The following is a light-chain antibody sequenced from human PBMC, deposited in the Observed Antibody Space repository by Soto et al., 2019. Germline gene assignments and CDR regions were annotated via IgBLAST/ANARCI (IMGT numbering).Light chain of an antibody. Sequence: DIQMTQSPSTLSGSVGDRVTSTCRASQTISSWLAWYKPKPGKAPNVLIYKASTLKSGVPSRFSGSGSGTEFTLTIRSLKPDDFATDYCQHYNSYSEAFGQGTKV. V-gene: IGKV1-5*03. CDR1: QTISSW. J-gene: IGKJ1*01. CDR3: QHYNSYSEA. CDR2: KAS.